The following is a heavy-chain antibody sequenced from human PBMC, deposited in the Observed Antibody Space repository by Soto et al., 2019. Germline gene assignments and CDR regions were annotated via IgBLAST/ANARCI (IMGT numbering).Heavy chain of an antibody. CDR3: ARKYYDHRLDYYGMDV. D-gene: IGHD3-3*01. V-gene: IGHV1-69*13. Sequence: SVKVSCKASGGTFSSYAISWVRQAPGQGLEWMGGIIPIFGTANYAQKFQGRVTITADESTSTAYMELSSLRSEDTAVYYCARKYYDHRLDYYGMDVWGQGTTVTVSS. CDR1: GGTFSSYA. CDR2: IIPIFGTA. J-gene: IGHJ6*02.